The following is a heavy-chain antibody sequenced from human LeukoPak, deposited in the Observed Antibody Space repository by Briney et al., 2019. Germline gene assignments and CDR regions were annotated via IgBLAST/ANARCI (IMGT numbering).Heavy chain of an antibody. CDR3: ARVVAAAGTDWFDP. V-gene: IGHV3-20*04. CDR2: INWNGGST. Sequence: GGSLRLSCAASGFTFDDYGMSWVRQVPGKGLEWVSGINWNGGSTGYADSVKGRFTISRDNAKNSLYLQMNSLRAEDTALYYCARVVAAAGTDWFDPWGQGTLVTVSS. D-gene: IGHD6-13*01. J-gene: IGHJ5*02. CDR1: GFTFDDYG.